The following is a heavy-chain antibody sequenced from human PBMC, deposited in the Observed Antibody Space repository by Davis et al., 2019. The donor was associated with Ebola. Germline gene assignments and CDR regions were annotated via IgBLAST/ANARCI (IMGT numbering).Heavy chain of an antibody. D-gene: IGHD2-2*01. Sequence: MPSETLSLTCAVYGGSFSGYYWSWIRQPPGKGLEWIGEITHSGSTNYNPSLKSRVTISVDKSKNQFSLKLSSVTAADTAVYYCARDLSRYCSSTSCYGPYYYYGMDVWGQGTTVTVSS. V-gene: IGHV4-34*01. CDR3: ARDLSRYCSSTSCYGPYYYYGMDV. CDR2: ITHSGST. CDR1: GGSFSGYY. J-gene: IGHJ6*02.